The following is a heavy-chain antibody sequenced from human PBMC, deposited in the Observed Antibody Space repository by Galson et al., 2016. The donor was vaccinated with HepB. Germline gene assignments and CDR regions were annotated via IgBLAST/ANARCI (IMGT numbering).Heavy chain of an antibody. CDR2: TYYRSKWFN. J-gene: IGHJ6*02. Sequence: CAISGDSVTSGNTCWNWIRQSPSRGLEWLGRTYYRSKWFNDYADSGKSRITVTSDTSKNQFSLQLDSVTPDDTATDFCTRGHMQNGMNVCGQGTTVTVS. V-gene: IGHV6-1*01. CDR3: TRGHMQNGMNV. CDR1: GDSVTSGNTC.